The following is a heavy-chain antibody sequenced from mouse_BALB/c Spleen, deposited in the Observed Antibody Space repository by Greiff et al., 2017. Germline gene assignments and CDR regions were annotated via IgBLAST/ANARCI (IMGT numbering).Heavy chain of an antibody. CDR2: ISYDGSN. CDR1: GYSITSGYY. J-gene: IGHJ4*01. CDR3: AREGNLRDAMDY. Sequence: EVQLVESGPGLVKPSQSLSLTCSVTGYSITSGYYWNWIRQFPGNKLEWMGYISYDGSNNYNPSLKNRISITRDTSKNQFFLKLNSVTTEDTATYYCAREGNLRDAMDYWGQGTSVTVSS. V-gene: IGHV3-6*02.